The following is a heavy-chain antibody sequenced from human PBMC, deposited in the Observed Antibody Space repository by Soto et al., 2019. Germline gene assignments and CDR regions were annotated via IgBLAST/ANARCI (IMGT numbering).Heavy chain of an antibody. CDR2: IYYSGTT. D-gene: IGHD3-22*01. J-gene: IGHJ4*02. CDR3: ASAYYNGSSGPFDY. CDR1: GDSVNSGGYY. V-gene: IGHV4-31*03. Sequence: SETLSLTCTVSGDSVNSGGYYWSWIRHHPGKGLEWIGYIYYSGTTYYNPSLESRVTISLDTSEDQFSLKLNSVTAADTAVYYCASAYYNGSSGPFDYWAQGTLVTVS.